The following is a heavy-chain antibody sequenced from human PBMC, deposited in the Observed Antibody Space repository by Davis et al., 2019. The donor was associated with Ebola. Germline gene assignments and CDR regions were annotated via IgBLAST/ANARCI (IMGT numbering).Heavy chain of an antibody. V-gene: IGHV4-34*01. D-gene: IGHD3-3*01. CDR3: ATRRDFWSGYSHFDY. CDR2: INHSGST. J-gene: IGHJ4*02. Sequence: MPSETLSLTCTVSGGSISSYYWSWIRQPPGKELEWIGEINHSGSTNYNPSLKSRVTISVDTSKNQFSLKLSSVTAADTAVYYCATRRDFWSGYSHFDYWGQGTLVTVSS. CDR1: GGSISSYY.